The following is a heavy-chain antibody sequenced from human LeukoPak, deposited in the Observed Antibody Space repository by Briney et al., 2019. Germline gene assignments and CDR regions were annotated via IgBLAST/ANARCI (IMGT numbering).Heavy chain of an antibody. D-gene: IGHD5-12*01. CDR3: ARWCLRPQYSGYDYSGVAAADYFDY. CDR1: GGSISSGGYY. V-gene: IGHV4-31*03. Sequence: SQTLSLTCTVSGGSISSGGYYWSWIRQHPGKGLEWIGYIYCSGSTYYNPSLKSRVTISVDTSKNQFSLKLSSVTAADTAVYYCARWCLRPQYSGYDYSGVAAADYFDYWGQGTLVTVSS. CDR2: IYCSGST. J-gene: IGHJ4*02.